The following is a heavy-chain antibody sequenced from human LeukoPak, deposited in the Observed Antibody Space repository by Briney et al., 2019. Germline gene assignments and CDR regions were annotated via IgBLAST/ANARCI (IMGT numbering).Heavy chain of an antibody. V-gene: IGHV4-38-2*01. Sequence: SETLSLTCAVSGYSISSGYYRGWIRQPPGKGLEWIGSTYHSGSTYYNPSLKSRVTISVDTSKNQFSLKLSSVTAADTAVYYCARTLAAMVTYFDYWGQGTLVTVSS. D-gene: IGHD5-18*01. CDR1: GYSISSGYY. CDR3: ARTLAAMVTYFDY. CDR2: TYHSGST. J-gene: IGHJ4*02.